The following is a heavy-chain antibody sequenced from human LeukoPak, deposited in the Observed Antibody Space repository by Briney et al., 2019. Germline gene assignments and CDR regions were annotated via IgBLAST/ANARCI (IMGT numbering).Heavy chain of an antibody. D-gene: IGHD3-22*01. CDR2: ISYDGSNK. Sequence: GGSLRLSCAASGFTFSSYAMHWVRQAPGKGLEWVAVISYDGSNKYYADSVKGRFTISRDNSKSTLYLQMNSLRAEDTAVYYCARDGPYYYDSSGSMSYWGQGTLVTVSS. J-gene: IGHJ4*02. CDR1: GFTFSSYA. CDR3: ARDGPYYYDSSGSMSY. V-gene: IGHV3-30-3*01.